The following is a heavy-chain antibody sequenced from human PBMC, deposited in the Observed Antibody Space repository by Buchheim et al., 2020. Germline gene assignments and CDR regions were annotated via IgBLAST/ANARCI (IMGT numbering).Heavy chain of an antibody. J-gene: IGHJ4*02. D-gene: IGHD3-22*01. V-gene: IGHV3-66*01. CDR2: IYSGGST. CDR1: GFTVSSNY. CDR3: AREEDYYDSSGQPL. Sequence: EVQLVESGGGLVQPGGSLRLSCAASGFTVSSNYMSWVRQAPGKGLEWVSVIYSGGSTYYADSVKGRFTISRDNYKHTLYLQMNSLRAEDTAVYYCAREEDYYDSSGQPLWGQGTL.